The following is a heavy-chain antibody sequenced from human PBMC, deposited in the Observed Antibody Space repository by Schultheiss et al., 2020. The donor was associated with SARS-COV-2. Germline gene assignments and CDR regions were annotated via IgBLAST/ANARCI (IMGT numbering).Heavy chain of an antibody. CDR2: INPSGGST. Sequence: ASVKVSCKASGYTFTSYYMHWVRQAPGQGLEWMGIINPSGGSTSYAQKFQGRVTMTRDTSTSTVYMELSSLRSEDTAVYYCARDAPYCSSTSCYISPRGWFDPWGQGTLVTVS. CDR1: GYTFTSYY. CDR3: ARDAPYCSSTSCYISPRGWFDP. V-gene: IGHV1-46*01. D-gene: IGHD2-2*02. J-gene: IGHJ5*02.